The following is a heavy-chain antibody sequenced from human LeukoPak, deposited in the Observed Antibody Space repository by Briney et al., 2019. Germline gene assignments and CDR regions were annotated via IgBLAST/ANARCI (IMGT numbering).Heavy chain of an antibody. D-gene: IGHD3-22*01. J-gene: IGHJ4*02. CDR3: ARTYYYDSSGHFDY. V-gene: IGHV1-69*13. Sequence: GASVKVSCKASGGTFSSYAISWVRQAPGQGLEWMGGIIPIFGTANYAQKFQGRVTITADESTSTAYMELSSLRSEDTAVYYCARTYYYDSSGHFDYWGQGTPVTVSS. CDR2: IIPIFGTA. CDR1: GGTFSSYA.